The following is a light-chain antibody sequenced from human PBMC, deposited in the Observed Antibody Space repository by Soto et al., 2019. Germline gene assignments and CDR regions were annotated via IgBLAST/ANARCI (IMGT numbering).Light chain of an antibody. V-gene: IGKV3-20*01. J-gene: IGKJ4*01. CDR1: QSVSSNY. CDR2: GAS. Sequence: EIVLTQSTGTLSLSPGERATLSCRASQSVSSNYLAWYQEKPGQAPRLLIYGASSRATGIPDRFSGSGSGTDVTLTISRLEPADFAVYYCRQYGRSLGFAFGGGTKVEIK. CDR3: RQYGRSLGFA.